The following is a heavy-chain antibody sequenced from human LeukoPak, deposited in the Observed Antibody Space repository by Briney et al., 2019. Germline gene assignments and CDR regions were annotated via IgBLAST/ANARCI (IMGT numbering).Heavy chain of an antibody. CDR3: TRDQTSLTYYYGSGSYQYYFDY. V-gene: IGHV3-49*04. CDR1: GFTFGDYA. CDR2: IRSKAYGGTT. Sequence: GGSLRLSCTASGFTFGDYAMSWVRQAPGKGLEWVGFIRSKAYGGTTEYAAAVKGRFTISRDHSKIIAYLQMNSLKTEDTAVYYCTRDQTSLTYYYGSGSYQYYFDYWGQGTLVTVSS. D-gene: IGHD3-10*01. J-gene: IGHJ4*02.